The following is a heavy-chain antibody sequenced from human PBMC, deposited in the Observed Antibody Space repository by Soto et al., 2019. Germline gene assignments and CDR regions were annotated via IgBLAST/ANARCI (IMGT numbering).Heavy chain of an antibody. D-gene: IGHD1-26*01. CDR1: GGSISSSSYY. CDR3: SNRDQRWECDY. V-gene: IGHV4-39*01. J-gene: IGHJ4*02. Sequence: QLQLQESGPGLVKPSETLSLTCTVSGGSISSSSYYWGWIRQPPGKGLEWIGSIYYSGSTYYNPSLKSRVTLSVYTSRSYWTVKPRSVTTAESAVYDGSNRDQRWECDYWVRGAPVTVTS. CDR2: IYYSGST.